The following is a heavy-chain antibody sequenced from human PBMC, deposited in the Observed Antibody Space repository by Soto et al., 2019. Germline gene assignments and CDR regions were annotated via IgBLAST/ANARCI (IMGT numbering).Heavy chain of an antibody. V-gene: IGHV3-21*01. Sequence: PGGSLRLSCAVSVFTFNSYSMNWVRQAPGKGLEWVSSISSFSNYMYYTDSVKGRFTISRDNAKNSLYLQMNSLRAEDTAVYYCARDQPGYSYGYGLGYWGQGTLVTVS. CDR1: VFTFNSYS. CDR3: ARDQPGYSYGYGLGY. D-gene: IGHD5-18*01. CDR2: ISSFSNYM. J-gene: IGHJ4*02.